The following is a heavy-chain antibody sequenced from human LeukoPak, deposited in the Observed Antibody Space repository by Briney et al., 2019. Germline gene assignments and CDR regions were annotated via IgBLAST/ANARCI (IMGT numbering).Heavy chain of an antibody. D-gene: IGHD2-2*01. CDR3: ARLGYCSSTSCYKLRAFDI. Sequence: ASVKVSCKASGYTFTSYYMHWVRQAPGQGLEWMGIINPSGGSTSYAQKFQGRVTMTRDTSTSTVYMELSSLRSEDTAVYYCARLGYCSSTSCYKLRAFDIWGQGTMVTASS. J-gene: IGHJ3*02. CDR1: GYTFTSYY. CDR2: INPSGGST. V-gene: IGHV1-46*01.